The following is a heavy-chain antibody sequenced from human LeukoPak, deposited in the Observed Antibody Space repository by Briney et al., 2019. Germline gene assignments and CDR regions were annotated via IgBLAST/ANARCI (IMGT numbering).Heavy chain of an antibody. CDR1: GGSISSGSYY. CDR3: ARARYCSSTSCPAPWFDP. D-gene: IGHD2-2*01. Sequence: SQTLSLTCTVSGGSISSGSYYWSWIRQPAGKGLEWIGRIYTSGSTNYNPSLKSRVTISVDTSKNQFSLKLSSVTAADTAEYYCARARYCSSTSCPAPWFDPWGQGTLVTVSS. V-gene: IGHV4-61*02. CDR2: IYTSGST. J-gene: IGHJ5*02.